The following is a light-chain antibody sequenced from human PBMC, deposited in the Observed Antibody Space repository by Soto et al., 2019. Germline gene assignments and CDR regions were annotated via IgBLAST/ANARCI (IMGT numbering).Light chain of an antibody. Sequence: QSVLTQSPSASASLGASVKLTCTLSSGHRSYAIAWHQQQPEKGPRFLMKLNSDGSHRKGDGIPDRFSGSSSGAERYLTISSLQSEDEADYYCQTWGTGIRVVFGGGTKLTVL. CDR3: QTWGTGIRVV. CDR1: SGHRSYA. V-gene: IGLV4-69*01. CDR2: LNSDGSH. J-gene: IGLJ2*01.